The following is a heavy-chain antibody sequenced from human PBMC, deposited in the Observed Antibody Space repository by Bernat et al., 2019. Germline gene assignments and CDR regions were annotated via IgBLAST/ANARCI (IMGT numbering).Heavy chain of an antibody. CDR3: ARPFGPPQSSGWYR. CDR2: IYYSGST. CDR1: GGSISSSSYY. J-gene: IGHJ4*02. D-gene: IGHD6-19*01. Sequence: QLQLQESGPGLVKPSETLSLTCTVSGGSISSSSYYWGWIRQPPGKGLEWIGSIYYSGSTYYNPSLKSRVTISVDTSKNQFSLKLSSVTAADTAVYYCARPFGPPQSSGWYRWGQGTLVTVSS. V-gene: IGHV4-39*01.